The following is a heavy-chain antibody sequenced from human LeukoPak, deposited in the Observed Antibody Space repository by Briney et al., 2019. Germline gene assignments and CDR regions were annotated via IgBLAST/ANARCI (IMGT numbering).Heavy chain of an antibody. CDR3: ATLSGYYRFYFDY. D-gene: IGHD3-22*01. CDR2: FDPEVGET. Sequence: ASVKVSCKVSGYTLTELSMHWVRQAPGKGLEWMGGFDPEVGETIYAQKSQGRVTMTEDTSTDTAYMELSSLRSEDTAVYYRATLSGYYRFYFDYWGQGTLVTVSS. CDR1: GYTLTELS. J-gene: IGHJ4*02. V-gene: IGHV1-24*01.